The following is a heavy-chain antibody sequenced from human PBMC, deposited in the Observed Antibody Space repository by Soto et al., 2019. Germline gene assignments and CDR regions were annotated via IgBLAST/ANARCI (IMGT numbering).Heavy chain of an antibody. V-gene: IGHV1-69*13. J-gene: IGHJ4*01. CDR2: IIPIFGTA. CDR1: GGTFSSYA. D-gene: IGHD3-16*01. Sequence: SVKISCKASGGTFSSYAISWVRQAPGQGLEWMGGIIPIFGTANYAQKFQDRVTITADESTSTAYMELSSLSSEDTAVYYCVHGPVGDFDYWGQETPVTVSS. CDR3: VHGPVGDFDY.